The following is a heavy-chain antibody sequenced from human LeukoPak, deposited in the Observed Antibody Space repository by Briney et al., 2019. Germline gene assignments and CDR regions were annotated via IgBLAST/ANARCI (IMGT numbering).Heavy chain of an antibody. D-gene: IGHD1-7*01. CDR2: IAHDGSKI. Sequence: GGSLRLSCAASGFSFSSYGMHWVRQAPGKGLEWVAVIAHDGSKINYADSVKGRFTTSRDNAKNLVYLQMNSLRAEDTAVYYCARVGLLHYPMDYWGRGTLLTVSS. CDR1: GFSFSSYG. J-gene: IGHJ4*02. CDR3: ARVGLLHYPMDY. V-gene: IGHV3-30*03.